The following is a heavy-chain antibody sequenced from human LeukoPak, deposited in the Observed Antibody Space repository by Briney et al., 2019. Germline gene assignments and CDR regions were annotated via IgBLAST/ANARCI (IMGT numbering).Heavy chain of an antibody. CDR2: INHSGST. CDR3: ARLAAGSGSYFNYYYYYMDV. Sequence: SETLSLTCAVYGGSFSGYYWSWIRQPPGKGLEWIGEINHSGSTNYNPSLKSRVTISVDTSKNQFSLKLSSVTAADTAVYYCARLAAGSGSYFNYYYYYMDVWGKGTTVTISS. D-gene: IGHD3-10*01. CDR1: GGSFSGYY. V-gene: IGHV4-34*01. J-gene: IGHJ6*03.